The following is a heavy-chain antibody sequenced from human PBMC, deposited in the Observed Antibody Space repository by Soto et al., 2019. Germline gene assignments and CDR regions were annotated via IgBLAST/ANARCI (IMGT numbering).Heavy chain of an antibody. J-gene: IGHJ6*02. CDR1: GGTFSSYA. CDR3: ARDPVVLVPAANDYYYYCMDV. CDR2: IIPIFGTA. V-gene: IGHV1-69*12. D-gene: IGHD2-2*01. Sequence: QVQLVQSGAEVKKPGSSVKVSCKASGGTFSSYAISWVRQAPGQGLEWRGGIIPIFGTANYAQKVQGRVTITADESTSTADMELSSLRSEDTAVYYSARDPVVLVPAANDYYYYCMDVWGQGTTVTVSS.